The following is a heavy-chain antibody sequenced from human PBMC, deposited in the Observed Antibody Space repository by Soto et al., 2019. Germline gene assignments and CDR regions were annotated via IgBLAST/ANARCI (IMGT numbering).Heavy chain of an antibody. CDR1: GYTFTTYG. J-gene: IGHJ1*01. CDR2: ISAYNGNT. V-gene: IGHV1-18*01. CDR3: ASEGGAGSGGYGYLQH. D-gene: IGHD6-19*01. Sequence: QVQLVQSGAEVKKPGASVMVSCKASGYTFTTYGITWVRQAPGQGLEWIGWISAYNGNTNYAQKLQDRVTMTTDTSTNTGYMELRSLRSDDTAVYYCASEGGAGSGGYGYLQHWGQGTLVTVSS.